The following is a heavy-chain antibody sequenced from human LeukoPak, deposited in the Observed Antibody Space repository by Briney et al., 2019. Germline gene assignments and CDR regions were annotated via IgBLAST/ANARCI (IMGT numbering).Heavy chain of an antibody. Sequence: PGGSLRLSCAASGFTFSSYAMSWVRQAPGKGLEWVSAISGSGGSTYYADSVKGRFTISRDNSKNTLYLQMNSLRAEDTAVYYCAKSRSHSSAWYGSDFDSWGQGTLVTVSS. D-gene: IGHD6-19*01. CDR1: GFTFSSYA. CDR3: AKSRSHSSAWYGSDFDS. V-gene: IGHV3-23*01. CDR2: ISGSGGST. J-gene: IGHJ4*02.